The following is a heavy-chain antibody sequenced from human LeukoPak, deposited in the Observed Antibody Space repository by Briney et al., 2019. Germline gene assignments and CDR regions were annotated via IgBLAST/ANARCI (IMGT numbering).Heavy chain of an antibody. V-gene: IGHV1-18*01. J-gene: IGHJ4*02. CDR2: ISAYNGNT. CDR1: GYTFTSYG. Sequence: ASVKVPCKASGYTFTSYGISWVRQAPGQGLEWMGWISAYNGNTNYAQKLQGRVTMTTDTSTSTAYMELRSLRSDDTAVYYCARDNYDILTGYQFDYWGQGTLVTVSS. CDR3: ARDNYDILTGYQFDY. D-gene: IGHD3-9*01.